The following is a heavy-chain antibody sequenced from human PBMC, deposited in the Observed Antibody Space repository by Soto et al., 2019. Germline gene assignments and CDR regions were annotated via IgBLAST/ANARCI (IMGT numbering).Heavy chain of an antibody. J-gene: IGHJ5*02. V-gene: IGHV1-58*01. CDR2: IVVGSGNT. CDR1: GFTFTSSA. D-gene: IGHD3-10*01. CDR3: AADPTSWLGESRFKFDP. Sequence: QLQLVQSGPEVKKPGTSVKVSCKASGFTFTSSAVQWVRQARGQRLEWIGWIVVGSGNTNYAQKFQERVTITRDMSTSTAYMELSSLRSEDTAVYYCAADPTSWLGESRFKFDPWGQGTLVTVSS.